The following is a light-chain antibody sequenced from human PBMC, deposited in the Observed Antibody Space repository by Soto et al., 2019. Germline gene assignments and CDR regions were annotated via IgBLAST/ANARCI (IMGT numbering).Light chain of an antibody. CDR1: QSIGKH. J-gene: IGKJ5*01. V-gene: IGKV1-39*01. Sequence: DIQMTQSPSSLSASVGDRVTITCRASQSIGKHLNWYQQKPGKAPKFLIYAASNLQSGVPSRFSGSGSGTDFTLTVNSLQPEDFATYYCQQGYTSAITFGQGTRREI. CDR2: AAS. CDR3: QQGYTSAIT.